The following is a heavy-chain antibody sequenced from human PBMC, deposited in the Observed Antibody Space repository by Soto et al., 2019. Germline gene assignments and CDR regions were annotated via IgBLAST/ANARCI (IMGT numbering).Heavy chain of an antibody. CDR2: IHYSGTT. D-gene: IGHD4-17*01. CDR1: GGSINNFY. CDR3: ARKAYTDYYFDV. V-gene: IGHV4-59*01. J-gene: IGHJ4*02. Sequence: SETLSLTCIVSGGSINNFYWSWMRQSPGKGLECIAYIHYSGTTYYNPSLKSRVIISLDTSENQFSLNLYTVTAADTAVYFCARKAYTDYYFDVWGPGTLVTVSS.